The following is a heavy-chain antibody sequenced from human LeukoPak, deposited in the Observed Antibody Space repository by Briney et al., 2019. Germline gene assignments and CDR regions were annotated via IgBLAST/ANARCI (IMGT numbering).Heavy chain of an antibody. J-gene: IGHJ4*02. CDR3: ASAFSGSYRIDY. Sequence: SETLSLTCAVYGGSFCGYYWSWIRQPPGKGLEWIGEINHSGSTNYNPSLKSRVTISVDTSKNQFSLKLSSVTAADTAVYYCASAFSGSYRIDYWGQGTLVTVSS. CDR2: INHSGST. D-gene: IGHD3-16*02. CDR1: GGSFCGYY. V-gene: IGHV4-34*01.